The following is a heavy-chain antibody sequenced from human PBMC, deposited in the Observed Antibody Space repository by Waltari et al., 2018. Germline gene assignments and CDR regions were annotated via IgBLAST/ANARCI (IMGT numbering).Heavy chain of an antibody. CDR1: GGSISSGSYY. Sequence: QVQLQESGPGLVKPSQTLSLTCTVSGGSISSGSYYWSWIRQPAGKGLEWIGRIYTSGSTTYNPSLKSRVTISVDTSKNQFSLKLSSVTAADTAVYYCARVRSKYQFDYWGQGTLVTVSS. V-gene: IGHV4-61*02. CDR2: IYTSGST. J-gene: IGHJ4*02. CDR3: ARVRSKYQFDY. D-gene: IGHD2-2*01.